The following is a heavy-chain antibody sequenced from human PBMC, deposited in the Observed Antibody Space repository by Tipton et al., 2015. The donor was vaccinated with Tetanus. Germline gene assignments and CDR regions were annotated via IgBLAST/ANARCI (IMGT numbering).Heavy chain of an antibody. V-gene: IGHV4-34*10. CDR1: GGAFSDNF. CDR2: INYTGST. J-gene: IGHJ5*02. Sequence: GLVKPSETLSLTCAVRGGAFSDNFWSWIRQSPGKGLEWIGEINYTGSTTYNTYLESRVTMSVDTAKKEVSLRRKSVTAADTAVYYCAGSIVRWFVPWGQGTQVTVSS. CDR3: AGSIVRWFVP. D-gene: IGHD2/OR15-2a*01.